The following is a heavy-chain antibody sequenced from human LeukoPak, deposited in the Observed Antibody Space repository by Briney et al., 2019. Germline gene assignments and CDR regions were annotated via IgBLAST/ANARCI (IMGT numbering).Heavy chain of an antibody. CDR1: GDSIRTYF. Sequence: SETLSLTCTVPGDSIRTYFWSRIRQPPGKGLEWIGYIYYSGDTKYNSSLKSRVTMSVDTSKNQFSLKLSSVTAADTAVYYCATLPRLYTYASHWGQGTLGTVSS. D-gene: IGHD3-16*01. CDR3: ATLPRLYTYASH. J-gene: IGHJ4*02. V-gene: IGHV4-59*08. CDR2: IYYSGDT.